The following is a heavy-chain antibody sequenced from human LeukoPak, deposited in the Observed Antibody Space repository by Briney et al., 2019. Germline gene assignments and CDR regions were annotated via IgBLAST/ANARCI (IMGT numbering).Heavy chain of an antibody. Sequence: PSETLSLTRTVSGGSISSSDYYWSWIRQPPGKGLEWIGYIYYSGSTYYNPSLKSRVTISVDTSKNQFSLKLSSVTAADTAVYYCARGPEYWYFDLWGRGTLVTVSS. CDR1: GGSISSSDYY. D-gene: IGHD1-14*01. CDR3: ARGPEYWYFDL. V-gene: IGHV4-30-4*08. J-gene: IGHJ2*01. CDR2: IYYSGST.